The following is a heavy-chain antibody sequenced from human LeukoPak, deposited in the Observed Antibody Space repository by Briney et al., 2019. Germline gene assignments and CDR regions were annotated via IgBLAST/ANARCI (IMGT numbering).Heavy chain of an antibody. V-gene: IGHV3-48*02. J-gene: IGHJ4*02. CDR1: GFTFSSYS. D-gene: IGHD3-22*01. CDR3: ARVRRLYDSSGYYFPSHFVY. Sequence: GGSLRLSCAASGFTFSSYSMNWVRQAPGKGLEWVSYISSSSSTIYYADSVKGRFTISRDNAKNSLYLQMNSLRDEDTAVYYCARVRRLYDSSGYYFPSHFVYWGQGTLVTVSS. CDR2: ISSSSSTI.